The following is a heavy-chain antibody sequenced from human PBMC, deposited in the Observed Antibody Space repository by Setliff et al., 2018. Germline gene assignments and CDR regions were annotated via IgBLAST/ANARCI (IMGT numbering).Heavy chain of an antibody. D-gene: IGHD2-15*01. CDR3: ARVRIVPYCMDV. CDR2: IYTTGST. Sequence: PLETLSLTCTVSGGSIGSYYWTWIRQPAGRGLEWIGRIYTTGSTNFNPSLNSRVTMSLDKSKNQFSLKLSSVTAADSAVYFCARVRIVPYCMDVWGKGTTVTVSS. J-gene: IGHJ6*03. V-gene: IGHV4-4*07. CDR1: GGSIGSYY.